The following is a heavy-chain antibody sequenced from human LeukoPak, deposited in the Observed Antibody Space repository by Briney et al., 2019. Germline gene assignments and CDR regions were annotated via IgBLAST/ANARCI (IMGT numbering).Heavy chain of an antibody. V-gene: IGHV4-39*07. CDR3: ARDVAAAGISTFDY. D-gene: IGHD6-13*01. Sequence: SSETLSLTCTVSGGSISSSSYYWGWIRQPPGKVLEWIGSIYYSGSTYYNPSLKSRVTISVDTSKNQFSLKLSSVTAADTAVYYCARDVAAAGISTFDYWGQGTLVTVSS. CDR2: IYYSGST. J-gene: IGHJ4*02. CDR1: GGSISSSSYY.